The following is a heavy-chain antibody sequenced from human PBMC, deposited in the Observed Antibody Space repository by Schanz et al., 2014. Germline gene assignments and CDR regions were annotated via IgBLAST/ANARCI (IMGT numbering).Heavy chain of an antibody. CDR2: LSGSGGST. Sequence: EVQLLESGGGLVQPGGSLRLSCAASGFTFSSYAMSWVRQAPGKGLEWVSALSGSGGSTYYADSVKSRFTISRDNSKNTQYQQMSSLRAEDTAVYYCTKQIHYDILTVTRIWGQGTLVTVSS. J-gene: IGHJ4*03. CDR1: GFTFSSYA. D-gene: IGHD3-9*01. CDR3: TKQIHYDILTVTRI. V-gene: IGHV3-23*01.